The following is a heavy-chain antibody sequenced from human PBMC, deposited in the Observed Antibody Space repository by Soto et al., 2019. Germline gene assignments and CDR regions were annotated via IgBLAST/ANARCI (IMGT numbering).Heavy chain of an antibody. CDR2: ISFDGSII. J-gene: IGHJ4*02. CDR1: DFSFSSYA. D-gene: IGHD3-9*01. CDR3: ARTFDTITYYFDY. V-gene: IGHV3-30-3*01. Sequence: GGSLRLSCAASDFSFSSYAMHWIRQAPGKGLEWLAVISFDGSIIQYADSVKGRLIISRDNSKNTLYLQMNSLRGDDTAVYYCARTFDTITYYFDYWGQGTLVTVSS.